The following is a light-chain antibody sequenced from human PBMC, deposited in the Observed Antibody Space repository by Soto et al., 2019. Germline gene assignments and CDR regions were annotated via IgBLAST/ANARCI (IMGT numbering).Light chain of an antibody. Sequence: EIVMTQSPATLSVSPGDRATLSCRASQSVSSNLAWYQQKPGQAPRLLIYGASIRATGIPARFSGSGSGTEFTLTISSLQSGDSATYYCQQYNSYSPTFGQGTKVEVK. V-gene: IGKV3-15*01. CDR1: QSVSSN. J-gene: IGKJ1*01. CDR2: GAS. CDR3: QQYNSYSPT.